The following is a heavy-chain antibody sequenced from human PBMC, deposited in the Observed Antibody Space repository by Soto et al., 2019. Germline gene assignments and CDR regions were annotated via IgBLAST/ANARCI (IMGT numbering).Heavy chain of an antibody. Sequence: QVQLVQSGAEVKKPGSSVKVSCKASGGTFSSYGISWVRQAPGQGLEWMGGIIPIFDTTNYAQKFQGRVTITADESTSTAYMELSILRSEDTAVYYCARTPVVTVYYFDNWGQVTLVTASS. CDR3: ARTPVVTVYYFDN. CDR2: IIPIFDTT. D-gene: IGHD2-8*01. V-gene: IGHV1-69*01. J-gene: IGHJ4*02. CDR1: GGTFSSYG.